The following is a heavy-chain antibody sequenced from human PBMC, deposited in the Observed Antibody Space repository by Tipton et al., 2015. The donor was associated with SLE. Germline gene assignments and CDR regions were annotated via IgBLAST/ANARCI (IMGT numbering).Heavy chain of an antibody. J-gene: IGHJ4*01. D-gene: IGHD1-14*01. CDR1: GGSLSRHY. V-gene: IGHV4-59*11. Sequence: TLSLTFTVSGGSLSRHYSSWIRQSPGKGLEWIGFIYYSGSTYYNPPLKRRVTISVDTSKNQFSLKLSSVTAADTAVYYCARTPSFTSGTDWGQGTLVTVSS. CDR2: IYYSGST. CDR3: ARTPSFTSGTD.